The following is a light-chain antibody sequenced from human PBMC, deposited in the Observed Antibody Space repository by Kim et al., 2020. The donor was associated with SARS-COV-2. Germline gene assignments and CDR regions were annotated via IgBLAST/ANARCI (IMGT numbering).Light chain of an antibody. CDR1: SGHSSYA. Sequence: QPVLTQSPSASASLGVSVKLTCTLSSGHSSYAIAWHQQQPEKGPRYLMKLNSDGSHSKGDGIPDRFSGSSSGAERYLTISSLQSEDEADYYCQTWGTGTLWVFGGGTKLTVL. CDR2: LNSDGSH. V-gene: IGLV4-69*01. CDR3: QTWGTGTLWV. J-gene: IGLJ3*02.